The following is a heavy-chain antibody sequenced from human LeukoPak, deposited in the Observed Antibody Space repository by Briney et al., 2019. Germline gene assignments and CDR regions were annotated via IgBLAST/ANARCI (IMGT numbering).Heavy chain of an antibody. CDR3: ASRPYYDFWSGYYAPFDY. CDR1: GGSISSGGYY. CDR2: IYYSGST. J-gene: IGHJ4*02. Sequence: PSETLSLTCAVSGGSISSGGYYWSWIRQHPGKGLEWIGYIYYSGSTYYNPSLKSRVTISVDTSKNQFFLKLSSVTAADTAVYYCASRPYYDFWSGYYAPFDYWGQGTLVTVSS. V-gene: IGHV4-31*11. D-gene: IGHD3-3*01.